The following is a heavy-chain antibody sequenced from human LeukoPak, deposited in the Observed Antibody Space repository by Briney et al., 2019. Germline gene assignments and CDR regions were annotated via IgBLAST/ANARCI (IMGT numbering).Heavy chain of an antibody. D-gene: IGHD3-22*01. CDR3: ARDHAGSSGYRSPVLDY. Sequence: GASVKVSCKASGYTFTSYAISWVRQAPGQGLEWMGGIIPIFGTANYAQKFQGRVTITADKSTSTAYMELSSLRSEDTAVYYCARDHAGSSGYRSPVLDYWGQGTLVTVSS. CDR1: GYTFTSYA. V-gene: IGHV1-69*06. CDR2: IIPIFGTA. J-gene: IGHJ4*02.